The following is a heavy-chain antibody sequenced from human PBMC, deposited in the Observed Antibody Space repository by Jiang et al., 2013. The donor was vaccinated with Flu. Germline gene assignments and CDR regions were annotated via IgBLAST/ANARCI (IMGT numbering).Heavy chain of an antibody. D-gene: IGHD6-13*01. J-gene: IGHJ4*02. CDR2: INTGNGET. CDR3: ARDGGSTWYETIDY. V-gene: IGHV1-3*04. Sequence: GAEVKKPGASVKLSCKASGYTFSSYAMHWVRQAPGQRLEWLGWINTGNGETKYSQKFQGRVTITRDTSATTGNLELNSLRSEDTAIYYCARDGGSTWYETIDYWGQGTLVTVSS. CDR1: GYTFSSYA.